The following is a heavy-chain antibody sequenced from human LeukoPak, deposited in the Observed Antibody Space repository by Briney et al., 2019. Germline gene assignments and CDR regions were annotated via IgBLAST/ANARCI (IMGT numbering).Heavy chain of an antibody. CDR2: IYYSGST. CDR3: AKVYDFWSGHLPYFHY. D-gene: IGHD3-3*01. V-gene: IGHV4-59*01. J-gene: IGHJ4*02. Sequence: SETLSLTWTVSGGSITNFYWSWIRQPPGMGLEWIGYIYYSGSTTYNPSLKSRVTISVDTSKNQFSLKLSSVTAADTAVYYCAKVYDFWSGHLPYFHYWGQGTLVTVSS. CDR1: GGSITNFY.